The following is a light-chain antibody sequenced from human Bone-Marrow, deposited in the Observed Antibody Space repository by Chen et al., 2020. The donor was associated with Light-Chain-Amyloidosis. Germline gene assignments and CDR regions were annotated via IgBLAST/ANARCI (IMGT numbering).Light chain of an antibody. V-gene: IGLV2-14*01. CDR3: SSYTITNTLV. J-gene: IGLJ1*01. Sequence: QSALTQPASLSGSPGQSITIPCTGTSSDVGGDNHVSWYQQHPVKAPKLMIYEVTNRPSWVPDRFSGSKSDNTASLTISGLQTEDEADYFCSSYTITNTLVFGSGTRVTVL. CDR1: SSDVGGDNH. CDR2: EVT.